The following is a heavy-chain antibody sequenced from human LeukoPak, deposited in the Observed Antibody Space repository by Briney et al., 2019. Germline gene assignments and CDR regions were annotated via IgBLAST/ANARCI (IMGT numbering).Heavy chain of an antibody. V-gene: IGHV3-23*01. J-gene: IGHJ4*02. CDR1: GFTFSSYW. Sequence: AGGSLRLSCAASGFTFSSYWMSWVRQAPGKGLEWVSAISGSGGSTYYADSVKGRFTISRDNSKNTLYLQMNSLRAEDTAVYYCAQVGFGSWYYFDYWGQGTLVTVSS. CDR2: ISGSGGST. CDR3: AQVGFGSWYYFDY. D-gene: IGHD6-13*01.